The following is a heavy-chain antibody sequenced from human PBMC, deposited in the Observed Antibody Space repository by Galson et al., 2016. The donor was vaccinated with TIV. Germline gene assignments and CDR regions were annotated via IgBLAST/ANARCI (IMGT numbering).Heavy chain of an antibody. CDR2: MNPNSGNT. CDR1: GYTFTSYD. V-gene: IGHV1-8*02. D-gene: IGHD4-17*01. Sequence: SVKVSCKASGYTFTSYDINWVRQATGQGLEWMGWMNPNSGNTIYAQKFRGRVTMTRNTSVRTAYMELSSLRSEDTAVYYCARSGDYGYYWGQGTLITVSS. J-gene: IGHJ4*02. CDR3: ARSGDYGYY.